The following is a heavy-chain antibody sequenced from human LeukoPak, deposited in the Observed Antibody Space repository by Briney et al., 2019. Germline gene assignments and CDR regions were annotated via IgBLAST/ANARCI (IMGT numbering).Heavy chain of an antibody. CDR3: ARVPGYSGYFYGMDV. J-gene: IGHJ6*02. D-gene: IGHD5-12*01. V-gene: IGHV3-23*01. Sequence: PGGSLRLSCAASGFTFSSYAMAWVRQAPGKGLEWVSGIVGSGDNTFYADSVKGRFTISRDDAKNTLYLQMSSLRAEDTAVYYCARVPGYSGYFYGMDVWGQGTTVTVSS. CDR1: GFTFSSYA. CDR2: IVGSGDNT.